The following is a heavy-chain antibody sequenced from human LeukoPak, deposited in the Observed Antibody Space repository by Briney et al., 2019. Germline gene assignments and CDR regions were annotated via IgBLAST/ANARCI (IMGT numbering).Heavy chain of an antibody. CDR3: VSAYRRLLDC. V-gene: IGHV3-48*03. Sequence: GGSLRLSCAASGFTFNTYELNWVRQAPGKGLEWISYISANADTIYYAYSVRGRFTISRDDAKNSLSLLMNSLIVEDTALYYCVSAYRRLLDCWGEGSLVTVSS. D-gene: IGHD2-15*01. J-gene: IGHJ4*02. CDR1: GFTFNTYE. CDR2: ISANADTI.